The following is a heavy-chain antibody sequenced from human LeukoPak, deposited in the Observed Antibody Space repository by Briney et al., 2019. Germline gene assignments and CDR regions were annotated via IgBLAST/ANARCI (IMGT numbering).Heavy chain of an antibody. CDR3: ARFGFEYDVGSGIHFYYMDV. V-gene: IGHV4-34*01. D-gene: IGHD3-10*01. CDR2: INHSGNT. CDR1: GGSFSGYY. Sequence: PSETLSLTCGVYGGSFSGYYWSWIRQSPGKGLEWIGEINHSGNTKSNPSLKNRLTMSVDTSKKHISLNLKSVTAADTAVYYCARFGFEYDVGSGIHFYYMDVWGTGTTVTVSS. J-gene: IGHJ6*03.